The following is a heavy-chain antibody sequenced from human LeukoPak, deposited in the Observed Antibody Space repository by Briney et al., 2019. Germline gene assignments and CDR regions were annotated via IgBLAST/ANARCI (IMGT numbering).Heavy chain of an antibody. CDR1: GFTFSTYA. V-gene: IGHV3-64*01. Sequence: GGSLRLSCAASGFTFSTYAMHWVRQAPGKGLEYVSAISSDGGSTYYANSVKGRFTISRDNSRNTLYLQMGSQRAEDMAVYYCASSPPTGTTWYFDLWGRGTLVTVSS. CDR3: ASSPPTGTTWYFDL. D-gene: IGHD1-7*01. CDR2: ISSDGGST. J-gene: IGHJ2*01.